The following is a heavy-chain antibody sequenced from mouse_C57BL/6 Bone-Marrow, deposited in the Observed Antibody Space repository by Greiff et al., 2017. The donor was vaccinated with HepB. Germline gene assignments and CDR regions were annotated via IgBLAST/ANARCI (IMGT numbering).Heavy chain of an antibody. Sequence: DVKLVESGPGLVKPSQSLSLTCSVTGYSITSGYYWNWIRQFPGNKLEWMGYISYDGSNNYNPSLKNRISITRDTSKNQFFLKLNSVTTEDTATYYCARAPYGSSLDYWGQGTTLTVSS. CDR2: ISYDGSN. V-gene: IGHV3-6*01. J-gene: IGHJ2*01. CDR3: ARAPYGSSLDY. CDR1: GYSITSGYY. D-gene: IGHD1-1*01.